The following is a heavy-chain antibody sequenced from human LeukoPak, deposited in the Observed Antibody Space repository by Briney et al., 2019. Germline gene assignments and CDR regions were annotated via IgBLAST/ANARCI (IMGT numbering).Heavy chain of an antibody. D-gene: IGHD6-19*01. CDR2: IRSKAYGGTT. CDR1: GITFGDYA. CDR3: TRAFEPNTGWYIHFY. Sequence: GGSLRLSCTTAGITFGDYAVSLVRQAPGKGLEWVGVIRSKAYGGTTESAPSVKDRFSILRDDSKSIAYLQMNSLRTEDAAVYYCTRAFEPNTGWYIHFYWGQGTLVTVSS. J-gene: IGHJ4*02. V-gene: IGHV3-49*04.